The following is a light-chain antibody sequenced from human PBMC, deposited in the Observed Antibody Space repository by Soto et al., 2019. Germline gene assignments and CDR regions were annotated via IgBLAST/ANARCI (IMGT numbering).Light chain of an antibody. CDR3: XRYNSAPFT. CDR1: QGISND. CDR2: AAS. V-gene: IGKV1-27*01. Sequence: DIQMTQSPSSLSASVRDRVTITCRASQGISNDLAWYQQKPGKVPKLLIYAASTLQSGVPSRFSGSGSGTDFTLTISSLQPEDVAXXXXXRYNSAPFTFGPGTKVDIK. J-gene: IGKJ3*01.